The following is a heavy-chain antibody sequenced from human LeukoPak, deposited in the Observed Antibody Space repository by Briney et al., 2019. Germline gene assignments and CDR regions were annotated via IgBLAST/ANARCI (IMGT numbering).Heavy chain of an antibody. CDR1: GASISGYY. D-gene: IGHD2-15*01. V-gene: IGHV4-34*01. J-gene: IGHJ5*02. CDR2: INHSGRT. CDR3: AVEVATTLDP. Sequence: PSETLSLTCAVYGASISGYYWSWIRQPPGKGLEWIGEINHSGRTHYNSSLESRVTISVDTSENQFSLKLSSVTAADTAVYYCAVEVATTLDPWGQGTLVTVSS.